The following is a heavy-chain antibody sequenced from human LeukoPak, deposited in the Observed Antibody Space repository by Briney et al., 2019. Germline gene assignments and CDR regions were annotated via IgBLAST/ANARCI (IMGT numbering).Heavy chain of an antibody. D-gene: IGHD3-22*01. CDR1: GVTFSTYW. V-gene: IGHV3-7*01. Sequence: GGSLRLSCAASGVTFSTYWMTWVRQAPGKGLEWVAHIKPGGSKEDYVDSVKGRFTISRDNAKNSLYLQMNSLRVGDTAIYYCARDGWGYLLDYWGQGILVTVSS. CDR3: ARDGWGYLLDY. J-gene: IGHJ4*02. CDR2: IKPGGSKE.